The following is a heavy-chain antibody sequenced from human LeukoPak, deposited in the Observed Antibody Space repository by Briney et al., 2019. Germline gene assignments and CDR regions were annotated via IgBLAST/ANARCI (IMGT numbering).Heavy chain of an antibody. J-gene: IGHJ5*02. CDR3: AEDINLASWGSSGWFDT. V-gene: IGHV3-43D*03. Sequence: PGGSLRLSCAASGFTFDDYAMHWVRQAPGKGLEWVSLISWDGGSTYYADSVKGRFTISRDNSKNSLYLQMNSLRAEDTALYYCAEDINLASWGSSGWFDTWGQGTLVTVSS. CDR1: GFTFDDYA. D-gene: IGHD6-19*01. CDR2: ISWDGGST.